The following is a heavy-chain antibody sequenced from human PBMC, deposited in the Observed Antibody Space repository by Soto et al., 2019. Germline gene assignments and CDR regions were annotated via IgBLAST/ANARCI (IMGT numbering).Heavy chain of an antibody. J-gene: IGHJ5*02. D-gene: IGHD2-15*01. Sequence: PGGSLRLSCAGSGFAFGDSYMSWIRQAPGKGLEWLSYISPGSRYPAYADSVKGRFTISRDNAKRSLYLQMMSLTAEDTAIYYCVRGGGGGLFDPWGQGTMVTVSS. CDR1: GFAFGDSY. V-gene: IGHV3-11*06. CDR2: ISPGSRYP. CDR3: VRGGGGGLFDP.